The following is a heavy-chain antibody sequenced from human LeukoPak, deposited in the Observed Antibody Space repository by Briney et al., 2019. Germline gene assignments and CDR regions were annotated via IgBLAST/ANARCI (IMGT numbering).Heavy chain of an antibody. CDR2: IYSGGST. J-gene: IGHJ4*02. Sequence: GGSLRLSCAASGFTVSNNYMSWVRQAPGKGLEWVSVIYSGGSTHYADSVKGRFTISRDNSKNTLYLQMNSLRAEDTAVYYCARILGYDSSGYYTGFFDYWGQGTLVTVSS. CDR3: ARILGYDSSGYYTGFFDY. V-gene: IGHV3-66*01. D-gene: IGHD3-22*01. CDR1: GFTVSNNY.